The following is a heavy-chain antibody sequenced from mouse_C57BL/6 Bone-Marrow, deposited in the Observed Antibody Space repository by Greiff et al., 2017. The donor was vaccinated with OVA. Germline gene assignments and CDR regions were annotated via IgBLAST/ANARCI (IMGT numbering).Heavy chain of an antibody. CDR3: TRKKDDYDGACFAY. CDR2: IYPGNSDT. CDR1: GYTFTSYW. V-gene: IGHV1-5*01. D-gene: IGHD2-4*01. Sequence: EVQLQQSGTVLARPGASVKMSCKTSGYTFTSYWMHWVKQRPGQGLEWIGAIYPGNSDTSYNQKFKGKAKLNAVTSASTAYMELSSLTNEDSAVDYCTRKKDDYDGACFAYWGQGTLVTVSA. J-gene: IGHJ3*01.